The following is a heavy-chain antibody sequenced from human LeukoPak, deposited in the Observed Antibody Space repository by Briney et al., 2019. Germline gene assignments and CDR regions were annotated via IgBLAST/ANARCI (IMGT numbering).Heavy chain of an antibody. Sequence: SETLSLTCAVSGGSFSGYYWSWIRQPPGKGLEWIGEINHSGSTNYNPSLKSRVTISVDTSKNQFSLKLSSVTAADTAVYYCARGYCSSTSCYWGWRYYMDVWGKGTTVTVSS. CDR3: ARGYCSSTSCYWGWRYYMDV. J-gene: IGHJ6*03. D-gene: IGHD2-2*01. CDR2: INHSGST. CDR1: GGSFSGYY. V-gene: IGHV4-34*01.